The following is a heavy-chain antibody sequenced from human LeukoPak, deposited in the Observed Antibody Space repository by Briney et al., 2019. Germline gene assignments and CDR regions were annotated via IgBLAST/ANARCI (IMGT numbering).Heavy chain of an antibody. D-gene: IGHD1-26*01. CDR3: VRRYGVRELLEYYFDY. J-gene: IGHJ4*02. Sequence: PSETLSLTCTVSGCSISSSSYYWGWIRQPPGKGLEWIGSIYYSGSTYYNPSLKSRVTISVDTSKNQFSLKLSSVTAADTAVYYCVRRYGVRELLEYYFDYWGQGTLVTVSS. CDR2: IYYSGST. CDR1: GCSISSSSYY. V-gene: IGHV4-39*07.